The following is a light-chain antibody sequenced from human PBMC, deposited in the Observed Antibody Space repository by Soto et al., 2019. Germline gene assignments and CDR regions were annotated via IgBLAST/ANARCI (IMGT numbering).Light chain of an antibody. J-gene: IGKJ4*01. Sequence: EIVLTQPPGTLSLSPGERATLSCRASQSVSSSYLAWYQQKPGQAPRLLIYGASTRATGIPDRFSGSGSGTDFTLTINRREPEDFAVYYCQQYGSSPLTFGGGTKVEIK. CDR2: GAS. CDR3: QQYGSSPLT. V-gene: IGKV3-20*01. CDR1: QSVSSSY.